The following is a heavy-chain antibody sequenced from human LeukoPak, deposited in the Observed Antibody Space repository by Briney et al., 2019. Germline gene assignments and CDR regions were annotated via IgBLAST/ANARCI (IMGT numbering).Heavy chain of an antibody. V-gene: IGHV1-8*03. Sequence: ASVKVSCKASGYTFTSYDINWVRQAPGQGLEWMGWMNPNSGNTGYAQKFQGRVTITRNTSISTAYMELSSLRSEDTAVYYCARVVPAAYYFDYWGQGTLVTVSS. CDR3: ARVVPAAYYFDY. CDR1: GYTFTSYD. J-gene: IGHJ4*02. D-gene: IGHD2-2*01. CDR2: MNPNSGNT.